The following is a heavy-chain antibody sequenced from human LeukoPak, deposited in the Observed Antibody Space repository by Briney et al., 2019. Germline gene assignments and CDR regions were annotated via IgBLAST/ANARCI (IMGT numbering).Heavy chain of an antibody. CDR1: DGSINSYY. J-gene: IGHJ6*02. V-gene: IGHV4-59*01. CDR3: VREQRSYDFSSAFYIAHGMDV. Sequence: SETLSLTCSVSDGSINSYYWNWIRRPPGKGLEWIGYIYYNGNTNYSPTLKSRVTMSVDTSKNQISLKLSSVTAADSAVYYCVREQRSYDFSSAFYIAHGMDVWGQGTTVTVSS. CDR2: IYYNGNT. D-gene: IGHD3-3*01.